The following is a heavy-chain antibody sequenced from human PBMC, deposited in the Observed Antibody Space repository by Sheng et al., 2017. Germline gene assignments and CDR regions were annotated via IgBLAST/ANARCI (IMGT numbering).Heavy chain of an antibody. J-gene: IGHJ5*02. CDR1: GFTFSSYE. CDR3: ARGYYDSSGYSWFDP. V-gene: IGHV3-48*03. CDR2: ISSSGSTI. D-gene: IGHD3-22*01. Sequence: EVQLVESGGGLVQPGGSLRLSCAASGFTFSSYEMNWVRQAPGKGLEWVSYISSSGSTIYYADSVKGRFTISRDNVENSLYLQMNSLRAEDTAVYYCARGYYDSSGYSWFDPWGQGTLVTVSS.